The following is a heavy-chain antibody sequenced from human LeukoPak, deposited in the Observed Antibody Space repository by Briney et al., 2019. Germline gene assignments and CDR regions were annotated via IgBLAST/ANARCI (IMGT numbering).Heavy chain of an antibody. CDR3: ARVEVVVVAANYYFDY. CDR2: INHSGST. V-gene: IGHV4-34*01. D-gene: IGHD2-15*01. Sequence: SETLSLTCAVYGGSFSGYYWSWIRQPPGKGLEGIGEINHSGSTNYNPSLKSRVTISVDTSKNQFSLKLSSVTAADTAVYYCARVEVVVVAANYYFDYWGQGTLVTVSS. CDR1: GGSFSGYY. J-gene: IGHJ4*02.